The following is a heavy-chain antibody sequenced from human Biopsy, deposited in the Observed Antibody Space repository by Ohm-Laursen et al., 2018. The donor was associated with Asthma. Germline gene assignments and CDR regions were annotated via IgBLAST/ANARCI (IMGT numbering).Heavy chain of an antibody. CDR3: ARGPELDV. CDR2: TNERGVT. Sequence: GTLSLTCDVYPGSFSGFFWTWIRQSPGKRLEWIGETNERGVTNNNPSLKSRVIISIDTYWNRVSLKLTPVTAADTAVYYCARGPELDVWGQGTTVTASS. CDR1: PGSFSGFF. J-gene: IGHJ6*02. V-gene: IGHV4-34*01.